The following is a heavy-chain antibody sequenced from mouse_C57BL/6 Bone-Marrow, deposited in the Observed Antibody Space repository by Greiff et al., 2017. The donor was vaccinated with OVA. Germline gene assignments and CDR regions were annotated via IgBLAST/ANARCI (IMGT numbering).Heavy chain of an antibody. Sequence: VQLQQPGAELVRPGSSVKLSCKASGYTFTSYWMDWVKQRPGQGLEWIGNIYPSDSETNYNQQFKDKATLTVDKSSSATYMQLSSLTSEDSAVYYGAGRSYDYDAEYWGQGATLADSS. D-gene: IGHD2-4*01. CDR2: IYPSDSET. CDR3: AGRSYDYDAEY. J-gene: IGHJ2*01. V-gene: IGHV1-61*01. CDR1: GYTFTSYW.